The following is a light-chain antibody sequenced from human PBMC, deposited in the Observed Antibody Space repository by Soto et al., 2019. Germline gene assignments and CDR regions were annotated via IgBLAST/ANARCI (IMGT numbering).Light chain of an antibody. J-gene: IGLJ3*02. CDR1: SSNIGAGYD. V-gene: IGLV1-40*01. CDR2: GNT. Sequence: QSVLTQPPSVSGAPGQRVTISCTASSSNIGAGYDVHWYQQLPGTAPKLLIYGNTNRPSGVPERFSGSKSGTSASLAITGLQAEDEADYYCQSYDSSLSAWVFGGGTKLTVL. CDR3: QSYDSSLSAWV.